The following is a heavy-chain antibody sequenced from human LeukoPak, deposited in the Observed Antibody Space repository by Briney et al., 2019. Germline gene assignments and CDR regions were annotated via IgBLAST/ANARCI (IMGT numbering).Heavy chain of an antibody. J-gene: IGHJ4*02. CDR2: ISFDGSNK. Sequence: PGGSLSLPCAASGFSFSDYTMHWVRQAPGKGLEGVSRISFDGSNKYYIDSVKGRFTSSRNNSNTTLYLQMNSLRTEKTAIYYCARDRLLRGLHTSFDYWGQGTLVTVSS. CDR3: ARDRLLRGLHTSFDY. CDR1: GFSFSDYT. V-gene: IGHV3-30*04. D-gene: IGHD3-10*01.